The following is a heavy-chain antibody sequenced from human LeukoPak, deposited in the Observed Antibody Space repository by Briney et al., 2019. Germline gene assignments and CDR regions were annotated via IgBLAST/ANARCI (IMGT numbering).Heavy chain of an antibody. Sequence: SGLTLVKPTQTLTLTCTFSGFLLRTSGVGVGWIRQPPGKALEWLALIYWDDDKRYSPSLKRRLTITKDTSKSQVVLTMTNMDPVDTATYYCAHLIAAADAEYFQHWGQGTLVTVSS. J-gene: IGHJ1*01. V-gene: IGHV2-5*02. D-gene: IGHD6-13*01. CDR3: AHLIAAADAEYFQH. CDR1: GFLLRTSGVG. CDR2: IYWDDDK.